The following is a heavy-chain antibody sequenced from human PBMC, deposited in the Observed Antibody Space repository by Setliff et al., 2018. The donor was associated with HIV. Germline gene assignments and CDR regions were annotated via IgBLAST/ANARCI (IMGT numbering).Heavy chain of an antibody. J-gene: IGHJ4*02. V-gene: IGHV3-23*01. CDR3: AKDGESRGGFTTFDS. D-gene: IGHD3-16*01. CDR2: ITGSGGDI. CDR1: GFSFRTYA. Sequence: RLSCAASGFSFRTYAMSWVRQAPGKGLEWVSAITGSGGDIYYADSVKGRFTISRDTSKNTLHLQMSSLRADDTALYYCAKDGESRGGFTTFDSWGQGTLVTVSS.